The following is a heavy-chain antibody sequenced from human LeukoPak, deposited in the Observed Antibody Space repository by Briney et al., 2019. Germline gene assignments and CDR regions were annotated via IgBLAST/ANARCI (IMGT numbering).Heavy chain of an antibody. J-gene: IGHJ4*02. V-gene: IGHV3-64*01. CDR1: GFTFSSYA. D-gene: IGHD1-1*01. CDR3: ARVWTGTTDY. CDR2: ISSNGGIT. Sequence: GGSLRLSCAASGFTFSSYAMHWVRQAPGKGLEYVSAISSNGGITYYANSVKGRFTISRDNSKNTLYLQMGSLRAEDVAVYYCARVWTGTTDYWGQGTLVTVSS.